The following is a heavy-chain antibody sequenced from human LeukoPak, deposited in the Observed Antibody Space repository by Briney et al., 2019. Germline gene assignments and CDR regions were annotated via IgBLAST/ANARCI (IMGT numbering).Heavy chain of an antibody. CDR2: IYYSGST. J-gene: IGHJ4*02. V-gene: IGHV4-30-4*01. CDR3: ARVGARYFDWPEAAYFDY. Sequence: SETLSLTCTVSGGSISSYYWSWIRQPPGKGLEWIGYIYYSGSTYYNPSLKSRVTISVDTSKNQFSLKLSSVTAADTAVYYCARVGARYFDWPEAAYFDYWGQGTLVTVSS. CDR1: GGSISSYY. D-gene: IGHD3-9*01.